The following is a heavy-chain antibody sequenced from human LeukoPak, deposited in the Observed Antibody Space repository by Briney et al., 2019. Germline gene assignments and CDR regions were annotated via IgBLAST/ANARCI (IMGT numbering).Heavy chain of an antibody. Sequence: SVKVSCKASGRTFSGYAMGWVRQAPGQGLEWMGRIIPILGRANYAQKFQGRVTITGDKSTSTAYMELSSLRSEDTAVYYWARGASRRVYYYVMDVWGQGTTVTVSS. CDR3: ARGASRRVYYYVMDV. CDR2: IIPILGRA. CDR1: GRTFSGYA. J-gene: IGHJ6*01. V-gene: IGHV1-69*04.